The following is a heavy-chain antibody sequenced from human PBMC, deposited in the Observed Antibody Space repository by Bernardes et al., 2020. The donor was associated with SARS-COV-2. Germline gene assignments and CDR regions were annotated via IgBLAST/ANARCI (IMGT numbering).Heavy chain of an antibody. CDR2: IKRDGSET. J-gene: IGHJ6*02. CDR3: ARSAGMDV. CDR1: GFDFSDYW. Sequence: GSLRLSCAGSGFDFSDYWMTWVRQAPGKGLEWVANIKRDGSETYYVDSVKGRFTISRDNAKNLVFLQMNSLRAEDTAVFYCARSAGMDVWGQGTMVTVSS. V-gene: IGHV3-7*03.